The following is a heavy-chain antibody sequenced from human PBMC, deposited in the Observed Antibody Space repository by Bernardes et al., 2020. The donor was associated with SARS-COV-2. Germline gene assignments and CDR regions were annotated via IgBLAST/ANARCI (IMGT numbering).Heavy chain of an antibody. CDR2: IKRDGSET. J-gene: IGHJ6*02. CDR3: ARSAGMDV. CDR1: GFDFSDYW. Sequence: GSLRLSCAGSGFDFSDYWMTWVRQAPGKGLEWVANIKRDGSETYYVDSVKGRFTISRDNAKNLVFLQMNSLRAEDTAVFYCARSAGMDVWGQGTMVTVSS. V-gene: IGHV3-7*03.